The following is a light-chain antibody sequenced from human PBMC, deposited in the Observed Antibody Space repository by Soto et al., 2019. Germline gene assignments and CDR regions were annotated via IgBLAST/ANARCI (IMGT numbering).Light chain of an antibody. CDR2: WAS. CDR3: QQYYGAPYT. J-gene: IGKJ2*01. Sequence: DIVMTQSPDSLAVSLGERATINCKSSQNVLSSSNNKNYLAWYQQRPGQPPNLLIYWASTRESGVPDRFSGSGYGTEFTLTISSLQAEDVALYYCQQYYGAPYTFGQGTKLELK. CDR1: QNVLSSSNNKNY. V-gene: IGKV4-1*01.